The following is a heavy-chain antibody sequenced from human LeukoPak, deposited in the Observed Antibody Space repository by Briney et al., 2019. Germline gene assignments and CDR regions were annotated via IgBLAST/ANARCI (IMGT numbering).Heavy chain of an antibody. V-gene: IGHV3-11*04. CDR1: GFTFSVYY. CDR2: IISSGSTI. Sequence: PGGSLTLSCAASGFTFSVYYMIWIRQAPGKGLEWVSYIISSGSTISYAYSVNGRFTVSRDNDKNSLYLQMNSLRAEDTAVYYCARSILPAANAIDYWGQGTLVTVSS. CDR3: ARSILPAANAIDY. D-gene: IGHD2-2*01. J-gene: IGHJ4*02.